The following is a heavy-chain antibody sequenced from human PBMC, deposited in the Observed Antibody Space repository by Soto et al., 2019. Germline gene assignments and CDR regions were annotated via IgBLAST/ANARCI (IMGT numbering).Heavy chain of an antibody. V-gene: IGHV2-5*02. D-gene: IGHD3-10*01. J-gene: IGHJ4*02. CDR2: FYWDDDE. Sequence: QINLKESGPTLVKPTQTLTLTCSFSGFSLTTAGVGVGWVRQSPGEALEWLALFYWDDDERYSPSLKTRLTTTKDPSKNQVVLIMTNMAPEDTATYYCAHSRNLITEDAQVGDFDYWGQGTLVTVSS. CDR1: GFSLTTAGVG. CDR3: AHSRNLITEDAQVGDFDY.